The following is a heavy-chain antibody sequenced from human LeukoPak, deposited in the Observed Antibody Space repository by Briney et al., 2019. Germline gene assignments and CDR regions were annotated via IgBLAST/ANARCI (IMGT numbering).Heavy chain of an antibody. CDR2: IIPIFGTA. CDR3: ARDQTYYGAGSDAFDI. V-gene: IGHV1-69*06. J-gene: IGHJ3*02. D-gene: IGHD3-10*01. Sequence: SVKVSCKASGGTFSSYAISWVRQAPGQGLEWMGGIIPIFGTANYAQKFQGRVTITADKSTSTAYMELSSLRSEDTAVYYCARDQTYYGAGSDAFDIWGQGTMVTVSS. CDR1: GGTFSSYA.